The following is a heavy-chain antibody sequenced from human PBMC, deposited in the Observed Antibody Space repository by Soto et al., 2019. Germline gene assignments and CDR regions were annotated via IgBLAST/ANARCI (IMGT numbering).Heavy chain of an antibody. CDR1: GGSISSSNW. Sequence: ASETLSLTCAVSGGSISSSNWWSWVRQPPGKGLEWIGEIYHSGSTNYNPSLKSRVTISVDKSKNQFSLKLSSVTAADTAVYYCARRGDLGYCSSTSCYRRFWFDPWGQGTLVTVSS. D-gene: IGHD2-2*02. CDR3: ARRGDLGYCSSTSCYRRFWFDP. CDR2: IYHSGST. J-gene: IGHJ5*02. V-gene: IGHV4-4*02.